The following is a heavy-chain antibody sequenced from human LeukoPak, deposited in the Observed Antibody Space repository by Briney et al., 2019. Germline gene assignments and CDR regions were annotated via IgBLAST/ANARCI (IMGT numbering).Heavy chain of an antibody. CDR3: ARVEITMVRGAPSRLNY. J-gene: IGHJ4*02. D-gene: IGHD3-10*01. CDR1: GYTFTGYY. V-gene: IGHV1-2*06. Sequence: ASVKVSCKASGYTFTGYYMHWVRQAPGQGLEWMGRINPNSGGTNYAQKFQGRVTMTRDTSISTAYMELSRLRSDDTAVYYCARVEITMVRGAPSRLNYWGQGTLVTVSS. CDR2: INPNSGGT.